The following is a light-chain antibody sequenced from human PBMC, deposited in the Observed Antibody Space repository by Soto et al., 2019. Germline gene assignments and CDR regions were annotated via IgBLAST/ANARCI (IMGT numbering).Light chain of an antibody. V-gene: IGLV2-14*01. CDR1: SSDVGGYNY. Sequence: QSVLTQPASVSGSPGQSITISCTGTSSDVGGYNYVSWYQQHPGKAPKLMIYEVSNRPSGVSNRFSGSKSGNTASLTISGLQAEDEADYYCSSYGSSSTPYVVIGEGTKLTVL. CDR3: SSYGSSSTPYVV. J-gene: IGLJ2*01. CDR2: EVS.